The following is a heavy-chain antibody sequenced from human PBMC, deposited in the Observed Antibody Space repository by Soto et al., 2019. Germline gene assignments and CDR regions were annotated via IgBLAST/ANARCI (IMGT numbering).Heavy chain of an antibody. Sequence: ASVKVSCKASGYTFTGYYMHWVRQAPGQGLEWMGWINPNSGGTNYAQKFQGRVTMTSDTSISTAYMELSRLRSDDTAVYYCARSPGRGDSSGYFDYWGQGTLVTVSS. CDR2: INPNSGGT. D-gene: IGHD3-22*01. J-gene: IGHJ4*02. V-gene: IGHV1-2*02. CDR3: ARSPGRGDSSGYFDY. CDR1: GYTFTGYY.